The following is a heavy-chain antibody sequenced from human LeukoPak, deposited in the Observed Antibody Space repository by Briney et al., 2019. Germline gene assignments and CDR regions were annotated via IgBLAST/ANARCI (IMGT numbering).Heavy chain of an antibody. V-gene: IGHV4-59*08. CDR1: GVTITTYY. CDR2: IYYTGST. D-gene: IGHD1-1*01. CDR3: ARPQHDALDI. J-gene: IGHJ3*02. Sequence: SETLSLTCTVSGVTITTYYWSWVRQPPGRGLEWIGYIYYTGSTNYNPSPKSRVSITVDTSKSQCALKLSSVTAADTAVYFCARPQHDALDIWGQGTVVTVSS.